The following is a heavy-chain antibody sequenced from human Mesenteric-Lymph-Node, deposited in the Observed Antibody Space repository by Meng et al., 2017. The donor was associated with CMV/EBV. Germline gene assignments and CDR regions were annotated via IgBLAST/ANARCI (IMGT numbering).Heavy chain of an antibody. CDR1: GFTFSSYT. J-gene: IGHJ6*02. Sequence: GESLKISCAASGFTFSSYTINWVRQAPGKGLEWVSYISASGSGRTKYYADSVKGRFTISRDNAKNSLFLQMTSLRAEDTAVYYCARDLKSSRLRFLEGASPLGGMDVWGQGTTVTVSS. V-gene: IGHV3-48*04. D-gene: IGHD3-3*01. CDR3: ARDLKSSRLRFLEGASPLGGMDV. CDR2: ISASGSGRTK.